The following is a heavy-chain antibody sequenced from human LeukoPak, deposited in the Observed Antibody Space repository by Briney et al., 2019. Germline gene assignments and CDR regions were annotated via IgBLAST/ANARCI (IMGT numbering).Heavy chain of an antibody. CDR1: GGSISSYY. D-gene: IGHD3-22*01. Sequence: SETLSLTCTVSGGSISSYYWSWIRQPPGKGLEWIGYIYYSGTTNYNPSLKSRVTISVDTSKNQFSLKLSSVTAADTAVYYCARLPNYYDSSGYPYGMDVWGQGTTVTVS. J-gene: IGHJ6*02. CDR2: IYYSGTT. CDR3: ARLPNYYDSSGYPYGMDV. V-gene: IGHV4-59*08.